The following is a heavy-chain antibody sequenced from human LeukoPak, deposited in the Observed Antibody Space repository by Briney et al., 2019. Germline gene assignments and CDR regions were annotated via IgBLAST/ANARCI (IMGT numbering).Heavy chain of an antibody. CDR1: GYTLTKLS. CDR2: FDPEDGET. D-gene: IGHD6-19*01. CDR3: ATVSQAGPDFDY. V-gene: IGHV1-24*01. Sequence: ASVKVSCKVSGYTLTKLSMHWVRQAPGKGLEWMGGFDPEDGETIYAQNFQGRITMTEDTSTDTAYMELRSVRSEDTAVYYCATVSQAGPDFDYWGQGTLVTVSS. J-gene: IGHJ4*02.